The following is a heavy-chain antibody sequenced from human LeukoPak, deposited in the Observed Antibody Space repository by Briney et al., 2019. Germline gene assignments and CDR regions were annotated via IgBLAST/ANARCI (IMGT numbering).Heavy chain of an antibody. V-gene: IGHV4-59*08. J-gene: IGHJ6*02. CDR3: ARHYNYYYGMDV. CDR2: IYYSGST. Sequence: SETLSLTCTVSGGSITGYYWNWIRQPPGKGLEWIGYIYYSGSTNYNPSLKSRVTISVDTSKNQFSLKLSSVTAADTAVYYCARHYNYYYGMDVWGQGTTVTVSS. D-gene: IGHD3-10*01. CDR1: GGSITGYY.